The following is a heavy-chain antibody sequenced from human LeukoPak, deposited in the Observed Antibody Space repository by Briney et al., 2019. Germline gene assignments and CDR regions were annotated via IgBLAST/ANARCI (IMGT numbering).Heavy chain of an antibody. CDR3: ARDRQQQLTDC. CDR1: GYTFTNYG. J-gene: IGHJ4*02. V-gene: IGHV1-18*01. Sequence: ASVKVSCKASGYTFTNYGISWVRQAPGQGLEWMGWISAYNGNTNYAQKLQGRVTMTTDTSTSTAYLELRSLSSDDTAVYYCARDRQQQLTDCWGQGTLVTVSS. CDR2: ISAYNGNT. D-gene: IGHD6-13*01.